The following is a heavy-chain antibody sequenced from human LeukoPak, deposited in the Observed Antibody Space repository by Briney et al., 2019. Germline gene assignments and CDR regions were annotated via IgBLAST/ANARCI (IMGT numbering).Heavy chain of an antibody. J-gene: IGHJ3*02. V-gene: IGHV1-46*01. Sequence: GASVKVSCKASGYTFTSYYMHWVRQAPGQGLEWMGIINPSGGSTSYAQKSQGRVTMTRDTSTSTVYMELSSLRSEDTAVYYCARATMVRGADAAFDIWGQGTMVTVSS. CDR3: ARATMVRGADAAFDI. CDR1: GYTFTSYY. CDR2: INPSGGST. D-gene: IGHD3-10*01.